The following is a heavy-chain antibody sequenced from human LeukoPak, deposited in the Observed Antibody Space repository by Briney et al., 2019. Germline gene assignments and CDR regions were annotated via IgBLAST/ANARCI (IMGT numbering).Heavy chain of an antibody. CDR2: IRVGGVST. CDR3: ARGGLGGYDFLLDF. D-gene: IGHD3-3*01. Sequence: PGGSLRLSCEASGFTFGTYVMRWVRQAPGKGLECVSAIRVGGVSTSYADSVTGRFTISRDNSKNTLFLQMNSLIAVDSAVYYCARGGLGGYDFLLDFWGQGTLVTVSS. J-gene: IGHJ4*02. CDR1: GFTFGTYV. V-gene: IGHV3-23*01.